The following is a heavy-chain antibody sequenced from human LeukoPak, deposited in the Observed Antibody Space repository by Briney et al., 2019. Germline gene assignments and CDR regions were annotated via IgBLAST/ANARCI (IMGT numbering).Heavy chain of an antibody. CDR1: GGSFSGYY. Sequence: SETLSLTCAVYGGSFSGYYWSWIRQPPGKGLEWIGEINHSGSTNYNPSLKSRVTISVDTSKNQFSLKLSSVTAADTAVYYCARGAARGYSYGYPVDYWGQGTLATVSS. D-gene: IGHD5-18*01. J-gene: IGHJ4*02. CDR3: ARGAARGYSYGYPVDY. V-gene: IGHV4-34*01. CDR2: INHSGST.